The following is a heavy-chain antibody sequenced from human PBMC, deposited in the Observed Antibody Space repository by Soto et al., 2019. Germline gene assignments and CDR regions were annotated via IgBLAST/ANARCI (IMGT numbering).Heavy chain of an antibody. D-gene: IGHD6-6*01. Sequence: QVQLVESGGGVVQPGRSLRLSCAASGFTFSSYGMHWVRQAPGKGLEWVAVISYDGSNKYYADSVKGRFTISRDNSKNXLXXQMNSLRAEDTAVYYCAKVQRLAARPWATSFLCDYWGQGTLVTVSS. V-gene: IGHV3-30*18. J-gene: IGHJ4*02. CDR1: GFTFSSYG. CDR3: AKVQRLAARPWATSFLCDY. CDR2: ISYDGSNK.